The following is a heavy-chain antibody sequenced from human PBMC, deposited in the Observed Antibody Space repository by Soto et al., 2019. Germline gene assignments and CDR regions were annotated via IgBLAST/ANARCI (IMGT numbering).Heavy chain of an antibody. CDR2: ITGGGSNT. CDR1: GITIRAYA. CDR3: SLGKSYYWDY. V-gene: IGHV3-23*01. Sequence: DVQLLESGGNLVQPGGSLRLSCEVSGITIRAYAMSWARRAPGKGLEWVAAITGGGSNTHYEDSVKGRLTISRDDSKNTLHLQMSTLRVDDTAIYYCSLGKSYYWDYWGQGIQVTVSS. J-gene: IGHJ4*02.